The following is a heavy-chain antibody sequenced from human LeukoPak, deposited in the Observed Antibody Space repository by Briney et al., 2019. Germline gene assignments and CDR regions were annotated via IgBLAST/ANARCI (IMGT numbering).Heavy chain of an antibody. V-gene: IGHV3-23*01. Sequence: GGSLRLSCEASGFTFSNYAMSWVRQAPGKGLEWVSAISGSGDSSHNADSVKGRFTISRDNSRNILYLQMNSLRVEDTAVYYCAMIGYCSSTSCYTSTYGMDVWGQGTTVTVSS. CDR2: ISGSGDSS. J-gene: IGHJ6*02. CDR1: GFTFSNYA. CDR3: AMIGYCSSTSCYTSTYGMDV. D-gene: IGHD2-2*02.